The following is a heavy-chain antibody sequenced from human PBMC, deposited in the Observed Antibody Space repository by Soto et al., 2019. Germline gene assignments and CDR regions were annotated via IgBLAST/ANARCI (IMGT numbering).Heavy chain of an antibody. Sequence: GGSLRLSCAASGFSFSVYSMNWVRQAPGKGLEWVSYINGRDGAINYVDSVKGRFTISIDIAKNSLYLQMNSLRDEDTAVYFCARDRLWAFDYWGQGVLVTVSS. CDR1: GFSFSVYS. D-gene: IGHD3-10*01. CDR3: ARDRLWAFDY. V-gene: IGHV3-48*02. J-gene: IGHJ4*02. CDR2: INGRDGAI.